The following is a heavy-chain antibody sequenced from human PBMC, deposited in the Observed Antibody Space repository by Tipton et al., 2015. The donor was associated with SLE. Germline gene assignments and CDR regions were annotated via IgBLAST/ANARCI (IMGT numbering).Heavy chain of an antibody. Sequence: TLSLTCTVSGGSISSGGYYWTWIRQYPGKGLEWIGYIYYSGSTYYNPSLQSRVTISSDTSKNQFSLKLSSVTAADTAVYYCARVYYYDSSGYGAFDIWGQGTMVTVSS. CDR3: ARVYYYDSSGYGAFDI. J-gene: IGHJ3*02. CDR2: IYYSGST. V-gene: IGHV4-31*03. D-gene: IGHD3-22*01. CDR1: GGSISSGGYY.